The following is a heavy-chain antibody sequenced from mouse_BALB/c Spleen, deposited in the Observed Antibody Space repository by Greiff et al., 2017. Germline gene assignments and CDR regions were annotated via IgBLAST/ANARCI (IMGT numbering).Heavy chain of an antibody. D-gene: IGHD1-1*01. CDR3: ARHYGYYYGRSYWYFDV. Sequence: EVKLMESGGGLVKRGGSLKLSCAASGFTFSSYYMSWVRQTPEKRLELVAAINSNGGSTYYPDTVKGRFTISRDNAKNTLYLQMSSLKSEDTALYYCARHYGYYYGRSYWYFDVWGAGTTVTVSS. J-gene: IGHJ1*01. CDR1: GFTFSSYY. CDR2: INSNGGST. V-gene: IGHV5-6-2*01.